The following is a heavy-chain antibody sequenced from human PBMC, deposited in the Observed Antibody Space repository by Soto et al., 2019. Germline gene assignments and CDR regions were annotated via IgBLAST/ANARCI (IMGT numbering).Heavy chain of an antibody. J-gene: IGHJ5*02. CDR3: ARRSIAAAGTVWFDP. D-gene: IGHD6-13*01. V-gene: IGHV4-34*01. CDR2: ISHSGST. CDR1: GGSFSGYY. Sequence: QVQLQQWGAGLLKPSETLSLTCAVYGGSFSGYYWSWIRQPPGKGLEWIGEISHSGSTNYNPSLKSRVTISVDTSKNQFSLKLSSVTAADTAVYYCARRSIAAAGTVWFDPWGQGTLVTVSS.